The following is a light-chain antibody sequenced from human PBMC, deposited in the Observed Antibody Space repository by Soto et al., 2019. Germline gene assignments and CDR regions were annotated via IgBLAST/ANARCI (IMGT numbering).Light chain of an antibody. V-gene: IGKV1-39*01. CDR2: ASF. Sequence: DIPMTQSPPSLSASVGDTVTITCRASQSISSYLNWYQVRPGKAPTLLIYASFSLDGGISSRFSGSGAGTDFTLTIRNLQPEDSATYFCQQTYSAPRTFGAGTKVEI. CDR3: QQTYSAPRT. CDR1: QSISSY. J-gene: IGKJ4*01.